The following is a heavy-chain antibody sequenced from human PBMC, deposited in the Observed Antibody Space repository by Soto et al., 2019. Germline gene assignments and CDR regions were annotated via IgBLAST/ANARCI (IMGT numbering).Heavy chain of an antibody. CDR1: GFTFSSYW. Sequence: PGGSLRLSCAASGFTFSSYWMSWVRQAPGKGLEWVANIKQDGSEKYYVDSVKGRFTISRDNAKNSLYLQMNSLRAEDTAVYYCARGRSGFWSGRSDAFDIWGQGTMVTVSS. D-gene: IGHD3-3*01. CDR3: ARGRSGFWSGRSDAFDI. CDR2: IKQDGSEK. V-gene: IGHV3-7*01. J-gene: IGHJ3*02.